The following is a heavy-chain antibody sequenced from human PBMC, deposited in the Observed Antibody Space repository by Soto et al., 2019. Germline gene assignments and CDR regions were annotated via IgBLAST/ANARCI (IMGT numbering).Heavy chain of an antibody. D-gene: IGHD3-10*01. CDR1: GGSISSSSYY. CDR2: IYYSGST. J-gene: IGHJ4*02. Sequence: SETLSLTCTVSGGSISSSSYYWGWIRQPPGKGLEWIGSIYYSGSTYYNPSLKSRVTISVDTSKNQFSLKLSSVTAADTAVYYCAATPRYYYGSGSYYSRKQDWGQGTLVTVSS. V-gene: IGHV4-39*01. CDR3: AATPRYYYGSGSYYSRKQD.